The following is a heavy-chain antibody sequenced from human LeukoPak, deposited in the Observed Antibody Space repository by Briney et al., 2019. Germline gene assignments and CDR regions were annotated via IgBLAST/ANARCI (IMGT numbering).Heavy chain of an antibody. CDR3: ARGWDSSGQIPFFY. CDR1: GGTFRNYA. Sequence: WASVKVSCKASGGTFRNYAISWVRQAPGQGLEWMGGIIPIFGTANYAQKFQGRVTITADESTSTAYMELSRLRSEDTAVYYCARGWDSSGQIPFFYWXQGTLVTVSS. J-gene: IGHJ4*02. CDR2: IIPIFGTA. V-gene: IGHV1-69*13. D-gene: IGHD3-22*01.